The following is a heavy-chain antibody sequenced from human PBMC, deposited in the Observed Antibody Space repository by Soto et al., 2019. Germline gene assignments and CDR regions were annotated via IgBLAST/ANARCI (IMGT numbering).Heavy chain of an antibody. CDR2: IIPIFGTA. CDR3: ARDRCSGGSCYPDY. V-gene: IGHV1-69*12. CDR1: GGTFSSYA. Sequence: QVQLVQSGAEVKKPGSSVKVSCKASGGTFSSYAISWVRQAPGQGLEWMGGIIPIFGTANYAQKFQGRVTXXAXEXXSTAYMELSSLRSQDTAVYYCARDRCSGGSCYPDYWGQGTLVTVSS. J-gene: IGHJ4*02. D-gene: IGHD2-15*01.